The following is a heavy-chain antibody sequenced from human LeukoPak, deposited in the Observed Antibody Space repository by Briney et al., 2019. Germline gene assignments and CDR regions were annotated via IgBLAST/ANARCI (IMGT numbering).Heavy chain of an antibody. CDR3: AKVLMDYGDYFDY. Sequence: GGSLRLSWPPSGFTFSNYGIYWSRKAPGKGLEGVAFIQSDGNNKYYADSVKGRFSISRDNSKNTLYLQMNSLRTEDTAVYYCAKVLMDYGDYFDYWGQGTLVTVSS. V-gene: IGHV3-30*02. D-gene: IGHD4-17*01. CDR2: IQSDGNNK. CDR1: GFTFSNYG. J-gene: IGHJ4*02.